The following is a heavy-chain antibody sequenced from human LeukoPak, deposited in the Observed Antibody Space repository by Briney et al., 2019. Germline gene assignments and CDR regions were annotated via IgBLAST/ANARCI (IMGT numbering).Heavy chain of an antibody. Sequence: SETLSLTCTVSGGSISSYYWSWIRQPPGKGLEWIGYIYYSGSTNYNPSLKSRVTISVDTSKNQFSLKLSSVTAADTAVYYCARGDGGYSYGGWSIYWGQGTLVTVSS. J-gene: IGHJ4*02. CDR1: GGSISSYY. CDR3: ARGDGGYSYGGWSIY. D-gene: IGHD5-18*01. V-gene: IGHV4-59*12. CDR2: IYYSGST.